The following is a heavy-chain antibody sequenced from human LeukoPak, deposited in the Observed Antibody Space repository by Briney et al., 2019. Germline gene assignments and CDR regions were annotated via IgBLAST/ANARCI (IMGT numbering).Heavy chain of an antibody. D-gene: IGHD2-15*01. CDR2: ISYDGSNK. CDR1: GFTFSSYA. J-gene: IGHJ4*02. V-gene: IGHV3-30-3*01. CDR3: AKDQVVVAAEYYFDY. Sequence: AGGSLRLSCAASGFTFSSYAMHWVRQAPGKGLEWVAVISYDGSNKYYADSVKGRFTISRDNSKNTLYLQMNSLRAGDTAVYYCAKDQVVVAAEYYFDYWGQGTLVTVSS.